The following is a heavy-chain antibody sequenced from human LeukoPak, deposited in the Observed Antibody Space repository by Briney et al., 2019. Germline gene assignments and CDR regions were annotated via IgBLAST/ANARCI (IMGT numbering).Heavy chain of an antibody. CDR2: IYYSGST. D-gene: IGHD3-22*01. Sequence: SETLSLTCTVSGGSISSYYWSWIRQPPGKGLEWIGYIYYSGSTTYNPSLKSRVTISVDTSKHQFSLKLSSVTAADTAVYYCARVGDSSGYYFDYWGQGTLVTVSS. CDR3: ARVGDSSGYYFDY. J-gene: IGHJ4*02. CDR1: GGSISSYY. V-gene: IGHV4-59*01.